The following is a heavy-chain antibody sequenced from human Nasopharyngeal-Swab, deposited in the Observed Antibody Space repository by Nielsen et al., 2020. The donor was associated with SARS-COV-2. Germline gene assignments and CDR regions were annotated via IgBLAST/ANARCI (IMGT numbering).Heavy chain of an antibody. CDR2: IYYSGST. CDR1: GGSVSSSSYY. D-gene: IGHD3-16*02. CDR3: ARAYDYVWGSYRYKLDAFDI. J-gene: IGHJ3*02. V-gene: IGHV4-39*07. Sequence: SETLSLTCTVSGGSVSSSSYYWGWIRQPPGKGLEWIGTIYYSGSTNYNPPLKSRVTISVDTSKNQFSLKLSSVTAADTAVYYCARAYDYVWGSYRYKLDAFDIWGQGTMVTVSS.